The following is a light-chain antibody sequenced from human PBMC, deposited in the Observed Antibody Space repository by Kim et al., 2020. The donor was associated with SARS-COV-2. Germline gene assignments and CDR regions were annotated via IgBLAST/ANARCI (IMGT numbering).Light chain of an antibody. V-gene: IGLV1-44*01. Sequence: QRVTSSCSGSSSNFGVSIVNWFQQVPGTAPKRLLYSNDLGPSGVPGRFSGSKSGTSASLAISRLQSADEADYFCASWDDSLNALIFGGGTQLTVL. CDR1: SSNFGVSI. J-gene: IGLJ2*01. CDR2: SND. CDR3: ASWDDSLNALI.